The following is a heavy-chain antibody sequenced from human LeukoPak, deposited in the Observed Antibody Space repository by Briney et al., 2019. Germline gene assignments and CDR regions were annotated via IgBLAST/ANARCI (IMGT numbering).Heavy chain of an antibody. D-gene: IGHD4-17*01. J-gene: IGHJ5*01. Sequence: GGSLRLSCAASGFTFSSYTMNWVHQAPGKGLEWVSSIRSSSSYMDYADSVRGRFTISRDNAKNSLYLQMNSLRVEDTAVYYCARDPGDYGDYSNLFDSWGQGTLVTVSS. CDR3: ARDPGDYGDYSNLFDS. CDR1: GFTFSSYT. CDR2: IRSSSSYM. V-gene: IGHV3-21*01.